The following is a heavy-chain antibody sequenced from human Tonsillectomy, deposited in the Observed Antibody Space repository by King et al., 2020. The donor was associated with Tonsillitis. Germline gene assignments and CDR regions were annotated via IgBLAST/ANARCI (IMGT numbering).Heavy chain of an antibody. CDR2: IYYSWSS. V-gene: IGHV4-39*07. CDR1: GGSISSSSYY. Sequence: QLQESGPGLVKPSETLSLTCTVSGGSISSSSYYWGWIRQPPGKGLEWIGSIYYSWSSYYNPSLKSRVTISVDTSKNQFSLKLSSVTAADTAVYYCARVPNTVTTMGDAFDIWGQGTMVTVSS. CDR3: ARVPNTVTTMGDAFDI. D-gene: IGHD4-17*01. J-gene: IGHJ3*02.